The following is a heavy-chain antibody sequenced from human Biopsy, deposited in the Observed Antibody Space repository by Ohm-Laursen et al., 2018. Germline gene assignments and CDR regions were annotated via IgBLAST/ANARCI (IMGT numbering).Heavy chain of an antibody. D-gene: IGHD4-23*01. CDR2: ISGGGTI. V-gene: IGHV3-11*01. Sequence: SLRLSCAASGFSFSDYHMSWIRQAPGRGLEWVSFISGGGTIYYGDSMKGRVTISRDNGKKSLYLQLNSLRAEDAAVYYCSRDTRWSPYSMDVWGQGTTVTVSS. CDR1: GFSFSDYH. J-gene: IGHJ6*02. CDR3: SRDTRWSPYSMDV.